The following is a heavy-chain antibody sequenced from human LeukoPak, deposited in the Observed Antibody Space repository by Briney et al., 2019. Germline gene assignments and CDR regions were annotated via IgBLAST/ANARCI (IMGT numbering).Heavy chain of an antibody. CDR2: INPNSGDT. J-gene: IGHJ4*02. CDR3: ARDEGYCTNGVCYPGYFDY. Sequence: ASVKVSCKASGYTFTGYYMHWVRQAPGQGLEWMGWINPNSGDTNYAQKFQGRVTMTRDTSISTAYMELSRLRSDDTAVYYCARDEGYCTNGVCYPGYFDYWGQGPWSPSPQ. CDR1: GYTFTGYY. V-gene: IGHV1-2*02. D-gene: IGHD2-8*01.